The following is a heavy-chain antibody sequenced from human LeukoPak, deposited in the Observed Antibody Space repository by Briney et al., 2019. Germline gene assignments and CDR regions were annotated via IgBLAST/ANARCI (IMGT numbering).Heavy chain of an antibody. V-gene: IGHV1-46*01. CDR2: INPSGDST. J-gene: IGHJ3*02. Sequence: ASVKVSCKASGYTFTSYYIHWVRQAPGQGLEWMGIINPSGDSTTYTQEFQGRVTMTRDTSTSTVYTELSSLRSEDTAVYYCARIRDGYNDAYDIWGQGTMVTVPS. CDR1: GYTFTSYY. D-gene: IGHD5-24*01. CDR3: ARIRDGYNDAYDI.